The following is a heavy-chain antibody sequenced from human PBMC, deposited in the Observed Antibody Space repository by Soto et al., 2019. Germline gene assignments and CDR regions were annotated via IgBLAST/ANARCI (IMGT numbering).Heavy chain of an antibody. CDR3: AKGPDGSGYYHNWFDS. V-gene: IGHV3-23*01. D-gene: IGHD3-22*01. CDR1: GFSFSDYA. CDR2: ISRTGDSA. J-gene: IGHJ5*01. Sequence: EVHLLESGGALVQPGGSLTLSCAASGFSFSDYAMSWVRRAPGKGLEWVSSISRTGDSAYYADSVKGRFAISRDRSKNRLSLQRNSLRVEDTAVYYCAKGPDGSGYYHNWFDSWGQGTLITVSA.